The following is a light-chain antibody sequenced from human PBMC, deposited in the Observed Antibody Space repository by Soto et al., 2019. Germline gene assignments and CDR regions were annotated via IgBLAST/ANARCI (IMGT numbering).Light chain of an antibody. J-gene: IGLJ2*01. CDR1: SSNIGAGYD. CDR2: GNT. V-gene: IGLV1-40*01. CDR3: QSYDISLSVSVV. Sequence: QSALTQPPSVSGAPGQRVTISCTGSSSNIGAGYDVQWYQQLPGAAPRLLIFGNTNRPSGVPDRFSGSRSGTSASLAISGLQAEDEAAYYCQSYDISLSVSVVFGGGTKLTVL.